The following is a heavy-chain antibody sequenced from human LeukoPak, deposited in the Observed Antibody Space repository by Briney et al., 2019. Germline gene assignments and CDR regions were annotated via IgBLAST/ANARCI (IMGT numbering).Heavy chain of an antibody. J-gene: IGHJ6*03. CDR3: ASTISDYDFWSGYYSLYYYYYMDV. CDR1: GYTFTGYY. D-gene: IGHD3-3*01. Sequence: SVKVSCKASGYTFTGYYMHWVRQAPGQGLEWMGRIIPTLGIANYAQKFQGRVTITADKSTSTAYMELSSLRSEDTAVYYCASTISDYDFWSGYYSLYYYYYMDVWGKGTTVTVSS. V-gene: IGHV1-69*02. CDR2: IIPTLGIA.